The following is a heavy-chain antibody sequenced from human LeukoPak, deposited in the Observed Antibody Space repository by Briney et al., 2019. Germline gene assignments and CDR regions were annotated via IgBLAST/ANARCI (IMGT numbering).Heavy chain of an antibody. D-gene: IGHD6-19*01. Sequence: PSQTLSLTCTVSGGSISSYYWSWIRQPPGKGLEWIGYIYYSGSTKYNPSLKSRVTISVDTSKNQFSLKPSSVTAADTAVYYCARDSKVVAGFDYWGQGSLVTVSS. CDR1: GGSISSYY. CDR2: IYYSGST. V-gene: IGHV4-59*01. CDR3: ARDSKVVAGFDY. J-gene: IGHJ4*02.